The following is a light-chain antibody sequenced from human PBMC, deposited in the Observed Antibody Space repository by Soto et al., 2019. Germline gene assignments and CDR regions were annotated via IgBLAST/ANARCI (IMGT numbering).Light chain of an antibody. Sequence: QSVLTQPASVSGSPGQSITISCTGTSNDVGGYNYVSWYQQHPGKAPKLLIFDVNYRPSGVSNRFSGSQSGNTASLTISGLQAEDEALYFCTSHTTISTFVIFGGGTKLTVL. CDR3: TSHTTISTFVI. J-gene: IGLJ2*01. CDR1: SNDVGGYNY. V-gene: IGLV2-14*03. CDR2: DVN.